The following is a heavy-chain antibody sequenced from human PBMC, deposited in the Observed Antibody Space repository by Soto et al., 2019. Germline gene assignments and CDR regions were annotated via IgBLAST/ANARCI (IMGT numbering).Heavy chain of an antibody. CDR2: MNMDGNRI. CDR1: GFTFSSYW. J-gene: IGHJ1*01. Sequence: EVQLVESGGGLVQPGGSLRLSCAASGFTFSSYWMHWVRQAPGKGLEWVSRMNMDGNRISYVDSVKGRCTISRDNAKNTFYMEMNSARVEDTAVYYCVSEDGDRNDGHGYLGRHWGQGSLVTVSS. V-gene: IGHV3-74*01. CDR3: VSEDGDRNDGHGYLGRH. D-gene: IGHD3-22*01.